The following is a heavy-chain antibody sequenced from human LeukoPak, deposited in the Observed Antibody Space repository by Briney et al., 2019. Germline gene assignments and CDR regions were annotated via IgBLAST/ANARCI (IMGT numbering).Heavy chain of an antibody. D-gene: IGHD4-17*01. Sequence: GGSLRLSCAAPGFTFSNAWMSWVRQAPGKGREWVGRIKSKTDGGTTDYAAPVKGRFTISRDDSKNTLYLQMNSLKTEDTAVYYCTTGSTTVTPAFDYWGQGTLVTVSS. CDR2: IKSKTDGGTT. CDR1: GFTFSNAW. CDR3: TTGSTTVTPAFDY. J-gene: IGHJ4*02. V-gene: IGHV3-15*01.